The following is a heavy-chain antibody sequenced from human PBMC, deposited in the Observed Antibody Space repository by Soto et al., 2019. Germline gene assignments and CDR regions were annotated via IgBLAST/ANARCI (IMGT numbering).Heavy chain of an antibody. CDR2: ISSSGGNT. J-gene: IGHJ4*02. D-gene: IGHD3-10*01. CDR1: GFTFSSYA. Sequence: GGSLRLSCGASGFTFSSYAMNWVRQAPRKGLEWVSAISSSGGNTYYADSVKGRFTISRDNSNNTLSLQMNSLRDEDTAVYYCAREVYYYGSGSSYWGQGTLVTVSS. V-gene: IGHV3-23*01. CDR3: AREVYYYGSGSSY.